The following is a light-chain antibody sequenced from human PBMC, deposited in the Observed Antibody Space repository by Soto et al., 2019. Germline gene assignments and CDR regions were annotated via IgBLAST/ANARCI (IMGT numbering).Light chain of an antibody. CDR1: QSVSSSY. J-gene: IGKJ4*01. Sequence: EIVLTQSPGTLSLSPWEGATLSCRASQSVSSSYIAWYQQRPGQTPSLLIYGASTRATGIPDRFSGSGSGTHFTLTISRLEPGDFAVYYCQQYGSSPLTFGGGTKVDIK. CDR2: GAS. V-gene: IGKV3-20*01. CDR3: QQYGSSPLT.